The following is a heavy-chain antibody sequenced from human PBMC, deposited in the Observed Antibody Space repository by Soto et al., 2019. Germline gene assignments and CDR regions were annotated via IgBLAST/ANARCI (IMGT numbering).Heavy chain of an antibody. Sequence: GGSLRLSCAASWFTFSGSAMHWVRQASGKGLEWVGRIRSKANSYATAYAASVKGRFTISRDDSKNTAYLQMNSLKTEDTAVYYCTSPEAGYSSGWYGGYWGQGP. D-gene: IGHD6-19*01. V-gene: IGHV3-73*01. CDR2: IRSKANSYAT. J-gene: IGHJ4*02. CDR1: WFTFSGSA. CDR3: TSPEAGYSSGWYGGY.